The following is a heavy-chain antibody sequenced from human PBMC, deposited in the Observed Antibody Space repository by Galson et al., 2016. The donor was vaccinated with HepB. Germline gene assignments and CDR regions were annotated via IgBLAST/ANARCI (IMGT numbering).Heavy chain of an antibody. Sequence: SLRLSCAASGFSFSSFTMHWVRRAPGTGLEWLALVSPDGDKGYYADSARGRLTISRDNSRNTVYLHISSLRPDDTATYFCARARVVTGIYDAFNVWGQGTVVTVSS. CDR2: VSPDGDKG. D-gene: IGHD2-21*02. J-gene: IGHJ3*01. CDR3: ARARVVTGIYDAFNV. CDR1: GFSFSSFT. V-gene: IGHV3-30*04.